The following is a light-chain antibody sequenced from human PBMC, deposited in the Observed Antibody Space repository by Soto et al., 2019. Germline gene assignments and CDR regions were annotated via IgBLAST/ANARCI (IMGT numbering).Light chain of an antibody. V-gene: IGLV2-8*01. J-gene: IGLJ2*01. CDR1: SSDVGGYNY. CDR2: EVN. Sequence: QSVLTQPPSASGSPGQSVAISCTGTSSDVGGYNYVSWYQQHPGKAPKLMIYEVNKRPSGVPDRFSGSKSGNTASLTVSGLQAEDEADYYCVLYMRSGISVFGGGTKLTVL. CDR3: VLYMRSGISV.